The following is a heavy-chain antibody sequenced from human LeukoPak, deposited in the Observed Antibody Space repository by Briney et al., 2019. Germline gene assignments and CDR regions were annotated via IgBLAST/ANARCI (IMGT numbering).Heavy chain of an antibody. J-gene: IGHJ4*02. CDR2: ISGSGGST. CDR1: GFTLSSYA. D-gene: IGHD3-22*01. CDR3: AKVPYDSSGYSTYYFDY. V-gene: IGHV3-23*01. Sequence: GGSLRLSCAASGFTLSSYAMSWVRQAPGKGLEWVSAISGSGGSTYYADSVKGRFTISRDNSKNTLYLQMNSLRAEDTAVYYCAKVPYDSSGYSTYYFDYWGQGTLVTVSS.